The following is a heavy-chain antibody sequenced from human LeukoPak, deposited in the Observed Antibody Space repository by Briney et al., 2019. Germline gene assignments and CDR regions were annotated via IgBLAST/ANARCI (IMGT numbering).Heavy chain of an antibody. CDR3: ASRDYYDSSGYYDAFDI. V-gene: IGHV3-66*01. J-gene: IGHJ3*02. CDR1: GFTFSSYG. CDR2: IYSGGST. D-gene: IGHD3-22*01. Sequence: PGGSLRLSCAASGFTFSSYGMNWVRQAPGKGLEWVSVIYSGGSTYYADSVKGRFTISRDNSKNTLYLQMNSLRAEDTAVYYCASRDYYDSSGYYDAFDIWGQGTMVTVSS.